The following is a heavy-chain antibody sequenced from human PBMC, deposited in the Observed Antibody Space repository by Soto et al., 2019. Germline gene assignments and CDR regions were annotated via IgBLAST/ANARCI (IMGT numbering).Heavy chain of an antibody. J-gene: IGHJ4*02. CDR2: VSGGGGTT. V-gene: IGHV3-23*01. CDR3: AKSESKQWLEQFDY. Sequence: GVSLRLSWAASGCTFASYAMSWIRQAPGKGLEWVSVVSGGGGTTYYADSVQGRFTISRDNSKNTLYLQMNSLRAEDTATYYCAKSESKQWLEQFDYWGQGTLVTVSS. CDR1: GCTFASYA. D-gene: IGHD6-19*01.